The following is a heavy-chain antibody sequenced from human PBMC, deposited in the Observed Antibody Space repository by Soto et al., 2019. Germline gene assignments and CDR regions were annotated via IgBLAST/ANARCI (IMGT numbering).Heavy chain of an antibody. CDR3: ARGYTSHDY. D-gene: IGHD2-2*01. J-gene: IGHJ4*02. CDR2: IYSSGST. CDR1: GGSINNNY. V-gene: IGHV4-59*01. Sequence: ETLSLTCTVSGGSINNNYWSWIRQPPGKGLEWIGYIYSSGSTKYNPSLRSRVTISLDTSKNQFSLKLSSVTAADTAVYYCARGYTSHDYWGQGTLVTVSS.